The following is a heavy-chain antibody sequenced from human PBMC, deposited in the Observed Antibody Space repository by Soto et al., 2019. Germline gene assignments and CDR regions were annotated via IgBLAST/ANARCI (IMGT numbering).Heavy chain of an antibody. V-gene: IGHV3-33*01. CDR2: IWYDGSNK. Sequence: GGSLRLSCAASGFTFSSYGMHWVRQAPGKGLEWVAVIWYDGSNKYYADSVKGRFTISRDNSKNTLYLQMNSLRAEDTAVYYCARGNYYYDTHYYFDYWGQGTLVTVSS. CDR1: GFTFSSYG. CDR3: ARGNYYYDTHYYFDY. J-gene: IGHJ4*02. D-gene: IGHD3-22*01.